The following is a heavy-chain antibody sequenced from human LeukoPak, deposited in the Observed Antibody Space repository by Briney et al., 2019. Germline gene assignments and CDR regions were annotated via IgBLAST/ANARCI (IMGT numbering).Heavy chain of an antibody. CDR1: GDSVSSNSAA. CDR2: TYYSSKWYN. Sequence: SQTLSLTCAISGDSVSSNSAAWNWFRQSPSRGLEWLGRTYYSSKWYNDYAVSVKSRITINPDTSKNQFSLHLNSVTPEDTAVYYCARRRYYAYTGYFDFWGQGTLVTVSS. J-gene: IGHJ5*01. D-gene: IGHD3-16*01. CDR3: ARRRYYAYTGYFDF. V-gene: IGHV6-1*01.